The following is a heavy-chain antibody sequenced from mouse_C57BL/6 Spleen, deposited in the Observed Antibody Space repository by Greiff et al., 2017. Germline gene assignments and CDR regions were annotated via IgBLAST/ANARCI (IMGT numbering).Heavy chain of an antibody. Sequence: EVKLEESGGGLVKPGGSLKLTCAASGFTFSDYGMHWVRQAPEKGLEWVAYISSGSSTIYYADTVKGRFTISRDNAKNTLFLQMTSLRSEDTAMYYCARTHYGNYVDWYFDVWGTGTTVTVSS. V-gene: IGHV5-17*01. CDR2: ISSGSSTI. D-gene: IGHD2-1*01. J-gene: IGHJ1*03. CDR1: GFTFSDYG. CDR3: ARTHYGNYVDWYFDV.